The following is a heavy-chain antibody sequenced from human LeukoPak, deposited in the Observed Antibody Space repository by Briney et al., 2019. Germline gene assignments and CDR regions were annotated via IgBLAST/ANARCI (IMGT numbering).Heavy chain of an antibody. J-gene: IGHJ3*02. CDR1: GYTFTSYD. V-gene: IGHV1-8*02. CDR3: AREGGYYDSSGSPQGAFDI. CDR2: MNPNSGNT. D-gene: IGHD3-22*01. Sequence: GASVKVSCKASGYTFTSYDINWVRQATGQGLEWMGWMNPNSGNTGYAQKFQGRVTMTRNTSISTAYMELSSLRSEDTAVYYCAREGGYYDSSGSPQGAFDIWGQGTMVTVSS.